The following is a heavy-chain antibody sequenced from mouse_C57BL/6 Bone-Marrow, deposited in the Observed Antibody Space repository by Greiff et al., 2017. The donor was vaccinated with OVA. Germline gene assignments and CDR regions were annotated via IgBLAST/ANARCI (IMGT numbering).Heavy chain of an antibody. CDR3: ARYLYDYGGY. Sequence: EVQLVESGGGLVQPGGSLSLSCAASGFTFTDYYMSWVRQPPGKALEWLGFISNKANGYTTEYSASVKGRFTISRDNSQSILYLQMNALRAEDSATYYCARYLYDYGGYWGQGTSVTVSS. CDR1: GFTFTDYY. D-gene: IGHD2-4*01. J-gene: IGHJ4*01. V-gene: IGHV7-3*01. CDR2: ISNKANGYTT.